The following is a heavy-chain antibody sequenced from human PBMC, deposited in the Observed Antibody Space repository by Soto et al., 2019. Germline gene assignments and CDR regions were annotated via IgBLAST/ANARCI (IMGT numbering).Heavy chain of an antibody. V-gene: IGHV5-51*01. Sequence: GESLKISCKGSGYSFTSYWIGWVRQMPGKGLEWMGIIYPGDSDTRYSPSFQGQVTISADKSISTAYLQWSSLKASDTAMYYCARSPTVTNYYYGMDVWGQGTTVTVSS. CDR1: GYSFTSYW. CDR2: IYPGDSDT. D-gene: IGHD4-17*01. J-gene: IGHJ6*02. CDR3: ARSPTVTNYYYGMDV.